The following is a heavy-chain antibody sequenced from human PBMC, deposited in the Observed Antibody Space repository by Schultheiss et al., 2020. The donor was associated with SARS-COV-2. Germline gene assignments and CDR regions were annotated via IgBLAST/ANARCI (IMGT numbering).Heavy chain of an antibody. J-gene: IGHJ4*02. Sequence: GGSLRLSCAASGFTFSSYGMHWVRQAPGKGLEWVAVISYDGSNKYYADSVKGRFTISRDNSKNTLYLQMNSLRAEDTAVYYCARVGYTAMVNLVEDFDYWGQGTLVTVSS. D-gene: IGHD5-18*01. CDR2: ISYDGSNK. CDR3: ARVGYTAMVNLVEDFDY. V-gene: IGHV3-30*12. CDR1: GFTFSSYG.